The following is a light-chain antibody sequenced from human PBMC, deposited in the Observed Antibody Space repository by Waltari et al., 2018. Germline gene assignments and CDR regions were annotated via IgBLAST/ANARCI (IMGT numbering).Light chain of an antibody. V-gene: IGKV2-30*02. CDR1: QSLVHSDGNTS. CDR3: MQGTHWPRT. J-gene: IGKJ1*01. Sequence: DVVMTQSPLSLPVTLGQPASISCRSSQSLVHSDGNTSLNWFQQRPGQSPRRLIYKVSRRESGVPDRFSGSGSGTDFTLKISRVEAEDVGFYYCMQGTHWPRTFGQGSKVEIK. CDR2: KVS.